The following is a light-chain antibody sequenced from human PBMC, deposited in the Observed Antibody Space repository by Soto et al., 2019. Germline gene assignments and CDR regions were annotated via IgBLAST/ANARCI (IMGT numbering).Light chain of an antibody. V-gene: IGKV3-15*01. CDR3: QQYNDWSPIT. J-gene: IGKJ5*01. CDR2: HAS. Sequence: EVVLTQSPVILSVSPGESATLSCRASESVTRNLAWYQHIPGQAPRLLVFHASVRATGIPARFSGSGSGTEFSLTISNLQSEDFAVYCCQQYNDWSPITFGQGTRLEIK. CDR1: ESVTRN.